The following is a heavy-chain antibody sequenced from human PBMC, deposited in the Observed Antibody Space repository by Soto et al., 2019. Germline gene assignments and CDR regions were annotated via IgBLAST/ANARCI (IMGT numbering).Heavy chain of an antibody. V-gene: IGHV3-30-3*01. J-gene: IGHJ4*02. CDR1: GFTFSDYA. CDR2: ITYDGTNR. Sequence: QVQLVESGGGVVQPGTSLRLSCAASGFTFSDYAIHWVRQAPGKGLYWVAVITYDGTNRYYADSVKGRFIISRDDSKNRLYLQMTSLRPEDRAVYYCARYRGNGSGSYYLAYWGQGSLVTVSP. CDR3: ARYRGNGSGSYYLAY. D-gene: IGHD3-10*01.